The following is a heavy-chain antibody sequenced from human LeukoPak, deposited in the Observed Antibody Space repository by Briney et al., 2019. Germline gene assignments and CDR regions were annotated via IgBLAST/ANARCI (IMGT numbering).Heavy chain of an antibody. CDR3: ASSTQHMIVHPYYFDY. J-gene: IGHJ4*02. V-gene: IGHV3-21*01. CDR1: GFTFSSYS. D-gene: IGHD3-22*01. CDR2: ISSSSSYI. Sequence: GGSLRLSCAASGFTFSSYSMNWVRQAPGKGLEWVSSISSSSSYIYYADSVKGRFTISRDNAKNSLYLQMNSLRAEDTAVYYCASSTQHMIVHPYYFDYWGQGTLVTVSS.